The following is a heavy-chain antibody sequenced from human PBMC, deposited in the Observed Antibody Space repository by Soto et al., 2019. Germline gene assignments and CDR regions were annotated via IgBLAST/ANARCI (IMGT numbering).Heavy chain of an antibody. CDR3: AKARCTTSNCYVPDY. Sequence: EVQVLESGGGLVQPGGSLRLSCAASGFSFSTYTMSWVRRAPGKGLEWVSAISGSGGSPSYADSVQGRFTISRDNPKKTLYLQMNSLRAEDTAVYYCAKARCTTSNCYVPDYWGQGTLAIVSS. CDR2: ISGSGGSP. J-gene: IGHJ4*02. V-gene: IGHV3-23*01. CDR1: GFSFSTYT. D-gene: IGHD2-8*01.